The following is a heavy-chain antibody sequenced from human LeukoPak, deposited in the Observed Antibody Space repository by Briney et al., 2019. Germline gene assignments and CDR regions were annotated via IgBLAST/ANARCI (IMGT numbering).Heavy chain of an antibody. D-gene: IGHD3-22*01. CDR1: GGSISSSNW. Sequence: SETLSLTCAVSGGSISSSNWWSWVRQPPGKGLEWIGEIYHSGSTNYNPSLKSRVTISVDKSKNQFSLKLSSVTAADTAVYYCARGTPRITMIVGSGRENWFDPWGQGTLVTVSS. CDR2: IYHSGST. V-gene: IGHV4-4*02. J-gene: IGHJ5*02. CDR3: ARGTPRITMIVGSGRENWFDP.